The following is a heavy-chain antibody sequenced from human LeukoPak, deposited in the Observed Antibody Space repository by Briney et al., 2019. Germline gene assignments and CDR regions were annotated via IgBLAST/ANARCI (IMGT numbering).Heavy chain of an antibody. CDR3: ARDLDYGEKSEDY. Sequence: ASVKVSYKASGFTFINYYMHWVRQAPGQGLEWLGIINLSGGSTHYPQKFQDRVTMTRDTSTSTVYMELSSLRSEDTAVYYCARDLDYGEKSEDYWGQGTLVTVSS. D-gene: IGHD4/OR15-4a*01. V-gene: IGHV1-46*01. J-gene: IGHJ4*02. CDR1: GFTFINYY. CDR2: INLSGGST.